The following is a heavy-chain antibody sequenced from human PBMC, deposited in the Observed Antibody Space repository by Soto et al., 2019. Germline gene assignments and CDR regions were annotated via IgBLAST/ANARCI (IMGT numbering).Heavy chain of an antibody. CDR2: IYYSGST. Sequence: SETLSLTCTVSGGCISSGDYYWSWIRQPPGKGLEWIGYIYYSGSTYYNPSLKSRVTISVDTSKNQFSLKLSSVTAAGTAVYYCASASPVVTDVWGQGTTVTVSS. CDR3: ASASPVVTDV. V-gene: IGHV4-30-4*01. J-gene: IGHJ6*02. D-gene: IGHD5-18*01. CDR1: GGCISSGDYY.